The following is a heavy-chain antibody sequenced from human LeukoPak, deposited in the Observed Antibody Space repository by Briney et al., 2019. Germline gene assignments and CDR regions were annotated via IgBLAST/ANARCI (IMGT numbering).Heavy chain of an antibody. CDR2: INHSGST. CDR1: GGSFSGYY. Sequence: SETLSLTCAVYGGSFSGYYWSWIRQPPGKGLEWIGEINHSGSTNYNPSLKSRVPISVDTSKNQFSLKLSSVTAADTAVYYCARGGLDAFDIWGQGTMVTVSS. J-gene: IGHJ3*02. V-gene: IGHV4-34*01. CDR3: ARGGLDAFDI.